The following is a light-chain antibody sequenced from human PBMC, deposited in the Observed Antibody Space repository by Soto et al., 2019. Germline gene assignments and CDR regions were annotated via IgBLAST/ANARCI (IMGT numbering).Light chain of an antibody. CDR3: QQRSNWQIT. CDR2: DAS. CDR1: QGVSSY. V-gene: IGKV3D-11*01. J-gene: IGKJ5*01. Sequence: EIVLTQSPATLSLSPGERATLSCRASQGVSSYLAWYQQKPGQAPRLLIYDASNRATGIPARFSGSGPGTDFTLTISRLEPEDFAVYYCQQRSNWQITFGQGTRLEIK.